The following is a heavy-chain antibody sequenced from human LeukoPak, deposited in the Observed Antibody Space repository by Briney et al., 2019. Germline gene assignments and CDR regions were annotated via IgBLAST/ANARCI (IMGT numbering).Heavy chain of an antibody. CDR3: ARSRVTVTTID. V-gene: IGHV4-39*07. Sequence: SETLSLTCTVSGGSISNSDYYWGWIRQPPGKGLEWIGSIYYNGTTYYNPSLKSRVTISMDRSKNQFSLKLTSVTAADTAVYYCARSRVTVTTIDWGQGTLVAVSS. CDR1: GGSISNSDYY. CDR2: IYYNGTT. D-gene: IGHD4-17*01. J-gene: IGHJ4*02.